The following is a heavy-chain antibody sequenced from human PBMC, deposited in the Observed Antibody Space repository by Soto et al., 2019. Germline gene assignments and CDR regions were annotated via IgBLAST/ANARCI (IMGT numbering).Heavy chain of an antibody. CDR1: GGSFSGYY. CDR2: INHSGST. CDR3: ARNYGGNSQFFDL. Sequence: SETLSLTCAVYGGSFSGYYWSWIRQPPGKGLEWIGEINHSGSTNYNPSLKSRVTISVDTSKNKFSLKLTAIIPADTAVYFCARNYGGNSQFFDLWGRGTLVTVSS. J-gene: IGHJ2*01. D-gene: IGHD4-17*01. V-gene: IGHV4-34*01.